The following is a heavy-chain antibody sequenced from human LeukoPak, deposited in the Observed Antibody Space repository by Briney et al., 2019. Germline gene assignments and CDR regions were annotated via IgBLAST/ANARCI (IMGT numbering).Heavy chain of an antibody. D-gene: IGHD3-22*01. CDR1: GYTFTSYG. CDR2: INPYNGNT. CDR3: ARGRITMIVVVRPFDY. J-gene: IGHJ4*02. Sequence: ASVKVSCKASGYTFTSYGISWVRQAPGQGLEWMGWINPYNGNTKYPQKFQGRVTMTTDTSTSTAYMELSRLRSDDTAVYYCARGRITMIVVVRPFDYWGQGTLVTVSS. V-gene: IGHV1-18*01.